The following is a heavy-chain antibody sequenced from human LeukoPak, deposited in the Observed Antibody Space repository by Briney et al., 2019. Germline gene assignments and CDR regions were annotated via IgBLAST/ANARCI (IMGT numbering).Heavy chain of an antibody. D-gene: IGHD3-22*01. CDR1: GFTFSSYS. J-gene: IGHJ4*02. CDR2: ISLGSSTI. CDR3: AKDPYYDSSGYESPGY. Sequence: GGSLRLSCAASGFTFSSYSMNWVRQAPGKGLEWVSYISLGSSTIYYADSVKGRFTISRDNSKNTLYLQMNSLRAEDTAVYYCAKDPYYDSSGYESPGYWGQGTLVTVSS. V-gene: IGHV3-48*01.